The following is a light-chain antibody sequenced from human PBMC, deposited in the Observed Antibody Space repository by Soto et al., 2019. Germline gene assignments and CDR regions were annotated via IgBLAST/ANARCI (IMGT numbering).Light chain of an antibody. CDR3: SSYTRSNTWV. CDR2: HVS. V-gene: IGLV2-14*03. J-gene: IGLJ3*02. CDR1: SSDVGAYNY. Sequence: QSALTQPASVSGSPGQSIIISCTGTSSDVGAYNYVSWFQQHPGKAPKLMMYHVSNRPSGGSNRFSGSKSGNTASLTISGLQAEDEADYYCSSYTRSNTWVFGGGTKLTV.